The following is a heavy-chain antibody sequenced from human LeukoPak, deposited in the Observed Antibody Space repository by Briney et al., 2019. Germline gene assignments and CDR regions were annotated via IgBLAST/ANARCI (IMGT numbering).Heavy chain of an antibody. CDR3: ARDLLGDYGTFDI. D-gene: IGHD4-17*01. Sequence: SETLSLTCTVSSGSLTTLYWSWIRQPAGGELEWIGRVYSTGSTKYNPSLESRVPMSVDTSSNRFSLRLRSVTAANTAVYYCARDLLGDYGTFDIWGQGTMVTVSS. J-gene: IGHJ3*02. V-gene: IGHV4-4*07. CDR1: SGSLTTLY. CDR2: VYSTGST.